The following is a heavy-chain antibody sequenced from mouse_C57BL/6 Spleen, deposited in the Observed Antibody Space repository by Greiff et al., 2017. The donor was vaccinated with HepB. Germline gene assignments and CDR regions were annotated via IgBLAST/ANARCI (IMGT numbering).Heavy chain of an antibody. CDR2: ISYDGSN. J-gene: IGHJ1*03. CDR1: GYSITSGYY. D-gene: IGHD2-3*01. V-gene: IGHV3-6*01. CDR3: ARRGYSWYFDV. Sequence: DVQLQESGPGLVKPSQSLSLTCSVTGYSITSGYYWNWIRQFPGNKLEWMGYISYDGSNNYNPSLKNRISITRDTSKNQFFLKLNSVTTEDTATYYCARRGYSWYFDVWGTGTTVTVSS.